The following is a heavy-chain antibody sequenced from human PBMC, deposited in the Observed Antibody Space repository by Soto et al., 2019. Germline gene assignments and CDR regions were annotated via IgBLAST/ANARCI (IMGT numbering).Heavy chain of an antibody. CDR3: ARHYPIGNNWNYFDY. Sequence: SETLSLTCTVSDGSISGYYWGWIRQPPGKGLECIGYIFYTGSTNYNPSLKSRVTISVDTSKNQFSLKLSSVTAADTAVYYCARHYPIGNNWNYFDYWGQGTLVTSPQ. D-gene: IGHD1-1*01. V-gene: IGHV4-59*08. J-gene: IGHJ4*02. CDR2: IFYTGST. CDR1: DGSISGYY.